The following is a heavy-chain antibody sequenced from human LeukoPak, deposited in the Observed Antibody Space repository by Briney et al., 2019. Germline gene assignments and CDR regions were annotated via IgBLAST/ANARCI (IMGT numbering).Heavy chain of an antibody. CDR1: GYTFANYW. CDR3: ARAEFEEWFDP. D-gene: IGHD3-10*01. V-gene: IGHV5-51*03. CDR2: IYPGDSDT. Sequence: PGESLKISCKGSGYTFANYWIGWVRQMPGKGLEWMGIIYPGDSDTRYSPSFQGQVTISADKSISTAYLQWSSLKASDTAMYYCARAEFEEWFDPWGQGTLVTVSS. J-gene: IGHJ5*02.